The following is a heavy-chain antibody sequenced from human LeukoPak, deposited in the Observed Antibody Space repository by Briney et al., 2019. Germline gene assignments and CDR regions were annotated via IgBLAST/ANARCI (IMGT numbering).Heavy chain of an antibody. CDR2: IYPGASDT. CDR3: VRQEGVGAAIDY. CDR1: GYTFSTFF. V-gene: IGHV5-51*01. J-gene: IGHJ4*02. D-gene: IGHD1-26*01. Sequence: GESLKISCKRSGYTFSTFFIGWVRQMPGKGLEWMGIIYPGASDTRYSPSFQGQVTISADKAANTAYLQWNSLKASDSAMYYCVRQEGVGAAIDYWGQGTLVTVSS.